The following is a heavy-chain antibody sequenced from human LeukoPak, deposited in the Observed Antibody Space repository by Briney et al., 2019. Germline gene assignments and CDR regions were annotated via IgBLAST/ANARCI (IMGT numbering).Heavy chain of an antibody. Sequence: GGSLRLSCAVSGFTFNSQSMNWVRQAPGKGLEWVSYISSSGSTIYYADSVKGRFTISRDNAKNSLYLQMNSLRAEDTAVYYCAGVPLYYYDSSGYYYWGQGTLVTVSS. J-gene: IGHJ4*02. CDR1: GFTFNSQS. CDR2: ISSSGSTI. V-gene: IGHV3-48*04. D-gene: IGHD3-22*01. CDR3: AGVPLYYYDSSGYYY.